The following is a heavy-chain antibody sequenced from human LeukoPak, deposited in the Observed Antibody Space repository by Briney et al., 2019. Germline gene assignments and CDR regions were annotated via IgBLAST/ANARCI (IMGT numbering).Heavy chain of an antibody. V-gene: IGHV3-9*01. D-gene: IGHD6-19*01. CDR1: GFTFDDYA. CDR3: AEAVAGTPYYFDY. J-gene: IGHJ4*02. CDR2: ISWNGGSI. Sequence: GGSLRLSCAASGFTFDDYAMHWVRQAPGKGLEWVSGISWNGGSIGYADSVKGRFTISRDNAKNSLYLQMNSLRAEDTALYYCAEAVAGTPYYFDYWGQGTLVTVSS.